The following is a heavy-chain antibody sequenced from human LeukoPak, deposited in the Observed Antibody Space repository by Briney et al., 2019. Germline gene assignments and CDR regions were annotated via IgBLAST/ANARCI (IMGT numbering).Heavy chain of an antibody. Sequence: SETLSLTCTVSGDSITSGTYYWGWFRQTPGKGLEWFGKIYSTGSTSFHPSFKSRITMSVDPSKHQSALKLNSVTAADTAVYFCARDSGFWLFWGQATLVTVSS. CDR3: ARDSGFWLF. V-gene: IGHV4-39*06. CDR1: GDSITSGTYY. D-gene: IGHD3-22*01. J-gene: IGHJ1*01. CDR2: IYSTGST.